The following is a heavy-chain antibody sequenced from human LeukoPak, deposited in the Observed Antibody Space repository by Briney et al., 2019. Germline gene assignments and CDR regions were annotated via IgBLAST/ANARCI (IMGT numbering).Heavy chain of an antibody. V-gene: IGHV4-34*01. D-gene: IGHD2-21*02. CDR2: INHSGST. CDR3: ARGRRVVVTAPTWEIDY. Sequence: SETLSLTCAVYGGSFRGYYWSWIRQPPGKGLEWIGEINHSGSTNYNPSLKSRVTISVDTSKNQFSLKLSSVTAADTAVYYCARGRRVVVTAPTWEIDYWGQGTLVTVSS. J-gene: IGHJ4*02. CDR1: GGSFRGYY.